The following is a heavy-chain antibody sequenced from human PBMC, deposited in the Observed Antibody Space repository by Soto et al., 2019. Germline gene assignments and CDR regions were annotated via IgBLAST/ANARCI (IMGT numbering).Heavy chain of an antibody. D-gene: IGHD3-3*01. CDR3: XXQXRFCSGHTCKAQQHFEL. CDR1: GYSFNYYW. V-gene: IGHV5-51*01. J-gene: IGHJ1*01. CDR2: IYPFYSDT. Sequence: GESLKISCKGSGYSFNYYWIFWVRQMPVIGLEFMGVIYPFYSDTTYSPSFQGQVTLSFDRSIDTAYLQLFSLKAARTAMYYCXXQXRFCSGHTCKAQQHFELWGQGTLVTVSS.